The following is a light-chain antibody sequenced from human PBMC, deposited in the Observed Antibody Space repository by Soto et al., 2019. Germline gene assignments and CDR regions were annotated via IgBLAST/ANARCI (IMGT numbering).Light chain of an antibody. CDR1: SSNVGGYDY. J-gene: IGLJ1*01. V-gene: IGLV2-11*01. CDR2: DAT. CDR3: SSYAGHCPRV. Sequence: QSALTQPRSVSGAPGQTVTISCTGTSSNVGGYDYVSWYQQHPGKAPKLMIDDATKRPSGVPDRFSGSKSGNAASLTIAGLHAEDEADYCCSSYAGHCPRVFGTGTKLTVL.